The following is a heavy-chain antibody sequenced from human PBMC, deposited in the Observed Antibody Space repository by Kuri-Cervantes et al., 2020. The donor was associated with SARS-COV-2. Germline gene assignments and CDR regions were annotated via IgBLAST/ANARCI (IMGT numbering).Heavy chain of an antibody. D-gene: IGHD3-22*01. V-gene: IGHV3-30*18. CDR1: GFTFSSYG. CDR2: ISYDGSNK. CDR3: AKDQSARYYGSSGLFDY. Sequence: LSLTCAASGFTFSSYGMHWVRQAPGKGLEWVAVISYDGSNKYYADSVKGRFTISRDNSKNTLYLQMNSLRAEDTAVYYCAKDQSARYYGSSGLFDYWGQGTLVTVSS. J-gene: IGHJ4*02.